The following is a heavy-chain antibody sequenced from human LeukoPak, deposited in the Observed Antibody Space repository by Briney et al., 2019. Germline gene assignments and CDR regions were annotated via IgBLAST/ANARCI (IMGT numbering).Heavy chain of an antibody. D-gene: IGHD6-19*01. CDR2: ISGSDGST. J-gene: IGHJ4*02. V-gene: IGHV3-23*01. CDR3: AKDPPGAGPDFDC. CDR1: GFIFSSYT. Sequence: PGGSLRLSCATSGFIFSSYTMNWVRQAPGKGLEWVSGISGSDGSTYYADSVKGRFTISRDNSKNTLYLQMNSLRVEDTAVYYCAKDPPGAGPDFDCWGQGTLVTVSS.